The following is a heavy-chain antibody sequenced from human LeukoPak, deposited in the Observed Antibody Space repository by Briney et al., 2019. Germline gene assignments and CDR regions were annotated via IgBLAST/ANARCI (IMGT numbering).Heavy chain of an antibody. V-gene: IGHV3-7*01. J-gene: IGHJ4*02. CDR2: IRQDGSEK. CDR3: ARVNGYGGNSGLSDY. D-gene: IGHD4-23*01. Sequence: GGSLRLSCAASGFTFSSYWMSWVRQAPGKGLEWVANIRQDGSEKYYVDSVKGRFTISRDNAKNSLYLQMNSLRAEDTAAYYCARVNGYGGNSGLSDYWGQGTLVTVSS. CDR1: GFTFSSYW.